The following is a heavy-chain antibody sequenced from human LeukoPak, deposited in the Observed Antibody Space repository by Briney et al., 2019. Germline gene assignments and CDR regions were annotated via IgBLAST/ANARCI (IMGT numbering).Heavy chain of an antibody. Sequence: GGSLRLSCAASEFIFSYAWMTWVRQAPGRGLEWVGRIKSNTDGGTTDYAAPVKGRFTISRDDSKNTLYLQMNSLKTEDTAVYYCARRNYYYDNSGPFDYWGQGTLVTVSS. D-gene: IGHD3-22*01. CDR2: IKSNTDGGTT. J-gene: IGHJ4*02. V-gene: IGHV3-15*01. CDR1: EFIFSYAW. CDR3: ARRNYYYDNSGPFDY.